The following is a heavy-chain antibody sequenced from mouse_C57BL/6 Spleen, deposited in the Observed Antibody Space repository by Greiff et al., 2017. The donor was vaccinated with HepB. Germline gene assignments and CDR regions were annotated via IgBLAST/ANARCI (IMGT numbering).Heavy chain of an antibody. CDR3: ASTTDLLWYLDY. Sequence: EVKLMESGPGLVKPSQSLSLTCSVTGYSITSGYYWNWIRQFPGNKLEWMGYISYDGSNNYNPSLKNRISITRDTSKNQFFLKLNSVTTEDTATYYCASTTDLLWYLDYWGQGTTLTVSS. CDR1: GYSITSGYY. D-gene: IGHD2-1*01. J-gene: IGHJ2*01. V-gene: IGHV3-6*01. CDR2: ISYDGSN.